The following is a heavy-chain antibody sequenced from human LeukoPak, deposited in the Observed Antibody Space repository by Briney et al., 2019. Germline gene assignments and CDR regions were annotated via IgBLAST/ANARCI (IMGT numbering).Heavy chain of an antibody. J-gene: IGHJ2*01. CDR1: GLTFSSYW. V-gene: IGHV3-7*03. CDR2: IKQDGSEK. CDR3: ARERGEILRYFDWLPSWYFDL. D-gene: IGHD3-9*01. Sequence: PGGSLRLSCAASGLTFSSYWMSWVRQASGKGLEWVANIKQDGSEKYDVDSVKGRFTISRDNAKNSLYLQMNSLRAEDTAVYYCARERGEILRYFDWLPSWYFDLWGRGTLVTVSS.